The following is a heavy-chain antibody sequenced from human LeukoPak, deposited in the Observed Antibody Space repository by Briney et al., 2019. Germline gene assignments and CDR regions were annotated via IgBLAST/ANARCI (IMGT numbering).Heavy chain of an antibody. D-gene: IGHD3-10*01. CDR3: AREVVRGVIKFYAFDI. V-gene: IGHV1-18*01. Sequence: GASVKVSCKASGYTFTSYDINWVRQATGQGLEWMGWISAYNGNTNYAQKLQGRVTMTTDTSTSTAYMELRSLRSDDTAVYYCAREVVRGVIKFYAFDIWGQGTMVTVSS. J-gene: IGHJ3*02. CDR1: GYTFTSYD. CDR2: ISAYNGNT.